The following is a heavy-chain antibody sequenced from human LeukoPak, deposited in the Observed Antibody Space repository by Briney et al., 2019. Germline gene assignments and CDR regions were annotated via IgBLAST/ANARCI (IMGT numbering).Heavy chain of an antibody. Sequence: SETLSLTCTVSGGSISSYYWSWIRQPPGKGLEWIGYIYYSGSTNYNPSLKSRVTISVDTSKNQFSLKLSSVTAADTAVYYCARALTRWLKPFDYWGQGTLVTVSS. CDR1: GGSISSYY. CDR2: IYYSGST. V-gene: IGHV4-59*01. CDR3: ARALTRWLKPFDY. D-gene: IGHD5-24*01. J-gene: IGHJ4*02.